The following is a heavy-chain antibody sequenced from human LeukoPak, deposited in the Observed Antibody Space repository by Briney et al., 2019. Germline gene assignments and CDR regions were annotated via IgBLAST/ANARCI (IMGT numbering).Heavy chain of an antibody. Sequence: KPSETLSLTCTVSGGSISSSSYYWGWIRQPPGKGLEWIGSIYYSGSTYYNPSLKSRVTISVDTSKNQFSLKLSSVTAADTAVYYCARLPGYCSSTSCYNYFDYWGQGTLVTVSS. CDR3: ARLPGYCSSTSCYNYFDY. J-gene: IGHJ4*02. V-gene: IGHV4-39*01. CDR1: GGSISSSSYY. D-gene: IGHD2-2*02. CDR2: IYYSGST.